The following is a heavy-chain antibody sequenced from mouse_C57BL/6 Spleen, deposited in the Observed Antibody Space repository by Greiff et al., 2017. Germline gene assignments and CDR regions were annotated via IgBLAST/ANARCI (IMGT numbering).Heavy chain of an antibody. CDR2: ISSGSSTI. V-gene: IGHV5-17*01. Sequence: EVNLVESGGGLVKPGGSLKLSCAASGFTFSDYGMHWVRQAPEKGLEWVAYISSGSSTIYYADTVKGRFTSSRDNAKNTLFLQMTSLRSEDTAMYYCARPRLSYAMDYWGQGTSVTVSS. CDR1: GFTFSDYG. J-gene: IGHJ4*01. D-gene: IGHD1-2*01. CDR3: ARPRLSYAMDY.